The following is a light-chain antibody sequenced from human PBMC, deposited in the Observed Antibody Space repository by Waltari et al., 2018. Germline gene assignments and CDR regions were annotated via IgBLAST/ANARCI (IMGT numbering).Light chain of an antibody. CDR1: QSISSY. J-gene: IGKJ1*01. CDR2: AAS. Sequence: DIQMTQSPSSLSASVGDRVTITFRASQSISSYLNWYQQKPGKAPKLLIYAASSLQRGVPSRFSGSGSGTDFTLTISSLQPEYFATYYCQQSYSTPRTFGQGTKVEIK. CDR3: QQSYSTPRT. V-gene: IGKV1-39*01.